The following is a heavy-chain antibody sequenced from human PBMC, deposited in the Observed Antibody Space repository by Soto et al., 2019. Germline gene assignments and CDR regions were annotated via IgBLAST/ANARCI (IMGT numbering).Heavy chain of an antibody. Sequence: GESLKISCAASGFTFSSYAMHWVRQAPGKGLEWVAVISYDGSNKYYADSVKGRFTISRDNSKNTLYLQMNSLRAEDTAVYYCARSPIAAADPPNWFDPWGQGTLVTVSS. CDR3: ARSPIAAADPPNWFDP. CDR1: GFTFSSYA. CDR2: ISYDGSNK. V-gene: IGHV3-30-3*01. J-gene: IGHJ5*02. D-gene: IGHD6-13*01.